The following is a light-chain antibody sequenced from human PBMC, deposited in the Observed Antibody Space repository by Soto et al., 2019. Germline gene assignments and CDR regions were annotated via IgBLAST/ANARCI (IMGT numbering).Light chain of an antibody. CDR3: HQYDSSPHT. CDR2: GAS. Sequence: EIVLTQSPGTLSLSPGERATLSCRASQSVSSSYLAWYQQKPGQAPMLLIYGASSRATGIPDRFSGSGSGTDFTLTISRLEPDDFAVYYCHQYDSSPHTCGGGTKVEIK. V-gene: IGKV3-20*01. J-gene: IGKJ4*01. CDR1: QSVSSSY.